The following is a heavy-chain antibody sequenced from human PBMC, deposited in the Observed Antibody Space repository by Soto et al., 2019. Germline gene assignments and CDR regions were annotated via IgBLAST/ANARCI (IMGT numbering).Heavy chain of an antibody. Sequence: QVQLQESGPGLVKPSETLSLTCSVSGGSVSSGGYYWSWIRQPPGKGLEWIGCIYYSGSTDYNPSLKRRVTMSLDKSKNQFSLKLNSVTAADTAVYFCARAGRYRYFDYWGQGTLVTVSS. CDR2: IYYSGST. CDR3: ARAGRYRYFDY. CDR1: GGSVSSGGYY. J-gene: IGHJ4*02. V-gene: IGHV4-61*08. D-gene: IGHD3-10*01.